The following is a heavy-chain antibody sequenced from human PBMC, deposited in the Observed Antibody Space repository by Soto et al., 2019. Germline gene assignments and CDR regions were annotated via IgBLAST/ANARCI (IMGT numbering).Heavy chain of an antibody. Sequence: QVQLVQSGAEVKKPGASVKVSCKASGYTFTGYYMHWVRQAPGQGLEWMGWINPNSGDTNYAQKFQGRVTMTRDTSISTAYMELSRLRSDDTAVYYCARDIAVAGSDAFDIWGQGTMVTVSS. V-gene: IGHV1-2*02. CDR1: GYTFTGYY. CDR2: INPNSGDT. D-gene: IGHD6-19*01. CDR3: ARDIAVAGSDAFDI. J-gene: IGHJ3*02.